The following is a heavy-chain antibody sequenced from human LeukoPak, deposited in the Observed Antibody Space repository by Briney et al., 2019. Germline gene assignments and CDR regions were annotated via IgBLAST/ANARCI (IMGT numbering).Heavy chain of an antibody. J-gene: IGHJ4*02. V-gene: IGHV3-74*01. Sequence: GGSLRLSCAASGFTFSSYWMHWVRQAPGKGLVWVSRIKSDGSTTNYADSVKGRFTISRDNAKNTLYLQMNSLRAEDTAVYYCARGYIHGYDYWGQGTLVTVSS. CDR3: ARGYIHGYDY. D-gene: IGHD5-18*01. CDR2: IKSDGSTT. CDR1: GFTFSSYW.